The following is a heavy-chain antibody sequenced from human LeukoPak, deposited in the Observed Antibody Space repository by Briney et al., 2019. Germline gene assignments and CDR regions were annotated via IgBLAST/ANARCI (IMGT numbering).Heavy chain of an antibody. Sequence: GESLKISCKGSGYRFTSYWIGWVRPMPGKGVEWMGIIYPGDSDTRYSPSFQGQVTISADKSISTAYLQWSSLKASDTAMYYCARSYEGDGIDYWGQGTLVTVSS. CDR3: ARSYEGDGIDY. CDR1: GYRFTSYW. J-gene: IGHJ4*02. D-gene: IGHD5-24*01. V-gene: IGHV5-51*01. CDR2: IYPGDSDT.